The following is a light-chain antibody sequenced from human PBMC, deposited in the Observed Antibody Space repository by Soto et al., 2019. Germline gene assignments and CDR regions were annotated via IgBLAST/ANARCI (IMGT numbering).Light chain of an antibody. CDR1: QSITSW. CDR2: KAS. J-gene: IGKJ1*01. V-gene: IGKV1-5*03. CDR3: QQYTTYWT. Sequence: DIQMTQSPSTLSASVGDRVTIICRASQSITSWLAWYQQKPGKAPKLLIYKASTLESGVPSRFSGSGSGTEFTLTISSLQPDDFANYFCQQYTTYWTFGQGTKVDIK.